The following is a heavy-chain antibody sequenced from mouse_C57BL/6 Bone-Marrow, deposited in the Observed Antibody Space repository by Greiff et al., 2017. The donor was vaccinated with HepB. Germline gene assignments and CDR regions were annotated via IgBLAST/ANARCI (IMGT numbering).Heavy chain of an antibody. V-gene: IGHV1-55*01. Sequence: QVQLQQPGAELVKPGASVKMSCKASGYTFTSYWITWVKQRPGQGLEWIGDIYPGSGSTNYNEKFKGKATFTADTSSNTAYMQLSSLTTEDSAIYYCASGITTVVASDVWGTGTTVTVSS. D-gene: IGHD1-1*01. CDR3: ASGITTVVASDV. CDR1: GYTFTSYW. J-gene: IGHJ1*03. CDR2: IYPGSGST.